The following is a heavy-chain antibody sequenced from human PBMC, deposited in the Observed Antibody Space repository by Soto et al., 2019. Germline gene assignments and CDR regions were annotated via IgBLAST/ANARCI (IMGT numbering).Heavy chain of an antibody. J-gene: IGHJ4*02. V-gene: IGHV4-61*01. CDR1: GGSVSSGSYY. CDR2: IYYSGST. D-gene: IGHD6-13*01. CDR3: ARDHSLAAAGGFDY. Sequence: NPSETLSLTCTVSGGSVSSGSYYWSWIRQPPGKGLEWIGYIYYSGSTNYNPSLKSRVTISVDTSKNQFSLKLSSVTAADTAVYYCARDHSLAAAGGFDYCGQGGLVTVSS.